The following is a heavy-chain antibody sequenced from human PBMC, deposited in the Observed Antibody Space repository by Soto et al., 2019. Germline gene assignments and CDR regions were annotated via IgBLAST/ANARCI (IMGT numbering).Heavy chain of an antibody. CDR3: ARGRSFRLVGVPLDS. Sequence: SETLSLTCAVSITNIYYFGWIRQPPGKGLEWIGSIYHSGSTYYNPSLKSRVTISVETSRNQFSLKLRSVTAADTAVYYCARGRSFRLVGVPLDSWGQGTLVTVSS. CDR1: ITNIYY. CDR2: IYHSGST. V-gene: IGHV4-38-2*01. D-gene: IGHD3-16*02. J-gene: IGHJ4*02.